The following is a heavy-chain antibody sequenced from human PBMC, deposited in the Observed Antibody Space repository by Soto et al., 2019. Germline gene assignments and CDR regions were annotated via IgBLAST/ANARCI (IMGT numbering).Heavy chain of an antibody. V-gene: IGHV4-30-4*08. CDR2: IYYTGST. D-gene: IGHD2-21*02. Sequence: PSESLSLTCTVSGDSITNVDHYWSWVRQPPGKGLEWIGYIYYTGSTFYNPSLKSRVAISVDTSKSQFSLNLNSVTAADTAVYFCARDRPYSGDWTRYFDCWGPGTLVTVSS. CDR1: GDSITNVDHY. CDR3: ARDRPYSGDWTRYFDC. J-gene: IGHJ4*02.